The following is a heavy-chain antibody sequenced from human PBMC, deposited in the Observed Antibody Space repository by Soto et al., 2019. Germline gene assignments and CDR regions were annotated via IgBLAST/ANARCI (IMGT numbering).Heavy chain of an antibody. CDR1: GGSISSGGYY. J-gene: IGHJ5*02. CDR3: ARVFSDSSSFFDP. Sequence: QVQLQESGPGLVKPSQTLSLTCTVSGGSISSGGYYWSWIRQHPGKGLEWIGYIYYSGSTYYNPSLKIRVTXSXDXXKNQFSLKLSSVTAADTAVYYCARVFSDSSSFFDPWGQGTLVTVSS. V-gene: IGHV4-31*03. D-gene: IGHD6-13*01. CDR2: IYYSGST.